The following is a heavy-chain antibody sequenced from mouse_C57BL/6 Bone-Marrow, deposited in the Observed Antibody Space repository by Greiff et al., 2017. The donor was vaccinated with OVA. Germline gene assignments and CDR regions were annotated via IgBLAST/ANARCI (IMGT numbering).Heavy chain of an antibody. CDR1: GYSFTDYN. D-gene: IGHD2-4*01. V-gene: IGHV1-39*01. CDR3: TRSSYDYDGVPFDY. J-gene: IGHJ2*01. Sequence: EVQLQQSGPELVKPGASVKISCKASGYSFTDYNMNWVKQSNGKSLEWIGVINPNYGTTSYNQKFKGKAKLTAVTSASTAYMELSSLTNEDSAVYYCTRSSYDYDGVPFDYWGQGTTLTVSS. CDR2: INPNYGTT.